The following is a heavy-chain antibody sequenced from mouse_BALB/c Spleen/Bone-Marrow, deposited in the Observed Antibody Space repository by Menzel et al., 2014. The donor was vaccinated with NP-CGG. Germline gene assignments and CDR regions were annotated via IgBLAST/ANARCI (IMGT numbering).Heavy chain of an antibody. V-gene: IGHV1-54*02. J-gene: IGHJ3*01. CDR2: IIGGTGGT. CDR1: GFTFSNSY. CDR3: ARPLYGSSFAWFAY. Sequence: VQLQQSGGEVVKPGTSVKPSCKTSGFTFSNSYISWLKLKPGQSLEWIAWIIGGTGGTTYNQKFTGKAQLTVDTSSNTAYIQLSSLTTEDSAIYYCARPLYGSSFAWFAYWGQGTLVTVSA. D-gene: IGHD1-1*01.